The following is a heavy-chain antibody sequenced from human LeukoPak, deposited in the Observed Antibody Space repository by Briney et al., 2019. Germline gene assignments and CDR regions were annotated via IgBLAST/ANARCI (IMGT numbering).Heavy chain of an antibody. D-gene: IGHD3-22*01. CDR3: ARHPGYYDSSGYYSWFDY. CDR2: IYTSGST. CDR1: GGSISSYY. Sequence: PSETLSFTGTVSGGSISSYYWSWIRQPPGKGLEWIGYIYTSGSTNYNPSLKSRVTISVDTSKNQFSLKLSSVTAADTAVYYCARHPGYYDSSGYYSWFDYWGQGTLVTVSS. V-gene: IGHV4-4*09. J-gene: IGHJ4*02.